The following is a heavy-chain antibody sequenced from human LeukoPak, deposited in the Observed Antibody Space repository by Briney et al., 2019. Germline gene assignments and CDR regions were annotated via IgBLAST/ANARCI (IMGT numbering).Heavy chain of an antibody. V-gene: IGHV4-59*01. CDR3: ARGKGAWYFDL. CDR2: IYYSGST. J-gene: IGHJ2*01. Sequence: SETLSLTCTVSGGSISSYYWSWIRQPPGKGLEWIGYIYYSGSTYYNPSLKSRVTISVDTSKNQFSLKLSSVTAADTAVYYCARGKGAWYFDLWGRGTLVTVSS. CDR1: GGSISSYY.